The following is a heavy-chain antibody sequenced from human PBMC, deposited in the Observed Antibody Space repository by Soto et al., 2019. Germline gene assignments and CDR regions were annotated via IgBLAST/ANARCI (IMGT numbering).Heavy chain of an antibody. CDR3: ARPYSSSLEFDN. V-gene: IGHV5-51*01. J-gene: IGHJ4*02. D-gene: IGHD6-6*01. CDR1: GYSFTSYW. CDR2: IYPSDSNT. Sequence: PGESMKVSCKGSGYSFTSYWIGWVRQMPGKGLKWMAIIYPSDSNTRYSPSFQGQVTISVDKSISTAYLQWSSLKASDTAMYYCARPYSSSLEFDNWGQGTLVTVSS.